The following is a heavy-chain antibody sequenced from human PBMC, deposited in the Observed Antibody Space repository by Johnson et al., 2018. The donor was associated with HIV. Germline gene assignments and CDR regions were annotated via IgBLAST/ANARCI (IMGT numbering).Heavy chain of an antibody. J-gene: IGHJ3*01. CDR1: GFAFSSYA. CDR2: ISGSGGST. D-gene: IGHD1-26*01. Sequence: QLVESGGGLVQPGGSLRLSCAASGFAFSSYAMTWVRQAPGKGLEWVSAISGSGGSTYYADSVKGQFTISRDNSKNTLYLQMNSLRAEDTAIYYCAKAVAKVGAGMSFDFWGQGTMVTVSS. CDR3: AKAVAKVGAGMSFDF. V-gene: IGHV3-23*04.